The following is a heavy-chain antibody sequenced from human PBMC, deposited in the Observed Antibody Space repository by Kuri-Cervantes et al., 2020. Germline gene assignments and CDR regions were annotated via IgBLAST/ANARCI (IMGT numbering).Heavy chain of an antibody. J-gene: IGHJ4*02. CDR2: INHSGST. D-gene: IGHD3-10*01. CDR3: ARDIMVRGVIRDY. Sequence: SETLSLTCAVYGGSFSDYYWSWIRQPPGKGLEWIGEINHSGSTNYNLSLKSRVTISVDTSKNQFSLKLSSVTAADTAVYYCARDIMVRGVIRDYWGQGTLVTVSS. V-gene: IGHV4-34*01. CDR1: GGSFSDYY.